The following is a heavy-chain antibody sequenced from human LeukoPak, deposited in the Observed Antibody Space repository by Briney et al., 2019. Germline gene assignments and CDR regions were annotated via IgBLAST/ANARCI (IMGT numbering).Heavy chain of an antibody. CDR1: GFTSSSYT. V-gene: IGHV3-21*01. Sequence: GGSLRLSCAASGFTSSSYTMNWVRQAPGKGLEWVSSISSSSSCTYYADSVKGRFTISRDNAKNSLYLQMNSLRAEDTAVYYCARDRIVVVPADIRYYYYYSMDVWGQGTTVTVSS. J-gene: IGHJ6*02. CDR3: ARDRIVVVPADIRYYYYYSMDV. D-gene: IGHD2-2*02. CDR2: ISSSSSCT.